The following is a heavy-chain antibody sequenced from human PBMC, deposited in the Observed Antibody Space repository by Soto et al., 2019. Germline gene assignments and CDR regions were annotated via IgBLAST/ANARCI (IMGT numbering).Heavy chain of an antibody. Sequence: ASVKVSCKASGYTFTSYGISWVRQAPGQGLEWMGWISAYNGNTNYAQKLQGRVTMTTDTSTSTAYMELRSLRSDDTAVDDCARYPGRYYYDSSGLDYWGQGTLVTVSS. D-gene: IGHD3-22*01. CDR1: GYTFTSYG. J-gene: IGHJ4*02. CDR3: ARYPGRYYYDSSGLDY. CDR2: ISAYNGNT. V-gene: IGHV1-18*01.